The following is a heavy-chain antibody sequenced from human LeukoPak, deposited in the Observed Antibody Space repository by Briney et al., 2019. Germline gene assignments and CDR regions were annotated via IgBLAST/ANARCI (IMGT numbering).Heavy chain of an antibody. V-gene: IGHV3-23*01. J-gene: IGHJ4*02. Sequence: HAGGSLRLSCAASGFTFSTYALTWVRQAPGKGLEWVSTIGGSGGVTYYADSVKGRFTISRDNSKNTLYLQMNSLRAEDTAVYYCANHVSEEDYWGQGTLVTVSS. CDR2: IGGSGGVT. D-gene: IGHD2-8*01. CDR1: GFTFSTYA. CDR3: ANHVSEEDY.